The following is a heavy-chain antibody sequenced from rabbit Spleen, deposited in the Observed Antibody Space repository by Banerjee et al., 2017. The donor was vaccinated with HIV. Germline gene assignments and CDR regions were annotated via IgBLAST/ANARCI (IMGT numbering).Heavy chain of an antibody. CDR1: GFDLDSSYY. CDR3: ARDLYVGRSQYNL. D-gene: IGHD8-1*01. CDR2: IDAYDGET. V-gene: IGHV1S40*01. J-gene: IGHJ4*01. Sequence: QSLEESGGDLVKPGASLTLTCKASGFDLDSSYYMCWVRQAPGKGLEWIACIDAYDGETYYASWAKGRFTISKTSSTTVTLQMTSLTAADTATYFCARDLYVGRSQYNLWGPGTLVTVS.